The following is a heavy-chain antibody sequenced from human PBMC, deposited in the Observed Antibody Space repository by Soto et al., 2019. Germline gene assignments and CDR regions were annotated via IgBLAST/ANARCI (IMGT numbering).Heavy chain of an antibody. CDR2: INSDGSST. D-gene: IGHD4-17*01. J-gene: IGHJ5*02. CDR1: GFTFSSYW. CDR3: ATSGHADYVLNP. V-gene: IGHV3-74*01. Sequence: EVQLVESGGGLVQPGGSLRLSCAASGFTFSSYWMHWVRQAPGKGLVWVSRINSDGSSTSYADSVKGRFTISRDNAKNTLSLQMNSLRAEDTAVYYCATSGHADYVLNPWGQGTLVTVSS.